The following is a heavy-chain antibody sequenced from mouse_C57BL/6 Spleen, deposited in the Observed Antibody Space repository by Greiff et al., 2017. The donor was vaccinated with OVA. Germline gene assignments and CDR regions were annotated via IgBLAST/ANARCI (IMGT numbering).Heavy chain of an antibody. CDR3: ARVWAGAMDY. Sequence: VKVVESGAELVKPGASVKISCKASGYAFSSYWMNWVKQRPGKGLEWIGQIYPGDGDTNYNGKFKGKATLTADKSSSTAYMQLSSLTSEDSAVYFCARVWAGAMDYWGQGTSVTVSS. V-gene: IGHV1-80*01. J-gene: IGHJ4*01. CDR2: IYPGDGDT. D-gene: IGHD4-1*01. CDR1: GYAFSSYW.